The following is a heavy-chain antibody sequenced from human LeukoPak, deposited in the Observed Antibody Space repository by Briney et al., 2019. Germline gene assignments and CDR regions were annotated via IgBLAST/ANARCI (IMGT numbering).Heavy chain of an antibody. J-gene: IGHJ4*02. Sequence: GGSLRLSCAASGFTFSSYAMSWVRQAPGKGLEWVSGISGSGGSTYYVDSVKGRFTISRDNSKNTLYPQLNSLRAEDTAVYYCAKEGGIVVVPAAMTFFDYWGQGTLVTVSS. CDR2: ISGSGGST. D-gene: IGHD2-2*01. V-gene: IGHV3-23*01. CDR1: GFTFSSYA. CDR3: AKEGGIVVVPAAMTFFDY.